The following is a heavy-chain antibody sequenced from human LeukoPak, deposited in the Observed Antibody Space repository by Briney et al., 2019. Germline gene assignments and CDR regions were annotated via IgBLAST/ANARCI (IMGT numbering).Heavy chain of an antibody. J-gene: IGHJ4*02. CDR2: INHSGST. CDR3: ASRYDPSYYDSSGYYF. CDR1: GGPFSGYY. V-gene: IGHV4-34*01. D-gene: IGHD3-22*01. Sequence: SETLSLTCAVYGGPFSGYYWSWIRQPPGKGLEWIGEINHSGSTNYNPSLKSRVTISVDTSKNQFSLKLSSVTAAGTAVYYCASRYDPSYYDSSGYYFLGQGTLVTVSS.